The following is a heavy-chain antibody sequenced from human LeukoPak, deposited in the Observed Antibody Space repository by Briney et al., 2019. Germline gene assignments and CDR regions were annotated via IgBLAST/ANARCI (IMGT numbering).Heavy chain of an antibody. D-gene: IGHD7-27*01. CDR1: GFTFSDHY. CDR2: TRNKANSYTT. V-gene: IGHV3-72*01. Sequence: GGSLRLSCAASGFTFSDHYMDWVRQAPGKGLEWVGRTRNKANSYTTEYASSVKGRFTISRDDSKNSLYLQMNSLKTEDTAVYYCARVGPWGHDAFDIWGQGTMVTVSS. J-gene: IGHJ3*02. CDR3: ARVGPWGHDAFDI.